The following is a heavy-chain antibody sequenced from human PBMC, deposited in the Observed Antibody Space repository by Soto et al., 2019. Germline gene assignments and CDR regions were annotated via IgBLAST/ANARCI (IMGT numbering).Heavy chain of an antibody. J-gene: IGHJ6*01. D-gene: IGHD2-2*01. Sequence: TPALTCTVSGGSISSGGYYWSWIRQHPGKGLEWIGYIYYSGSTYYNPSLKSRVTISVDTSKNQFSLKLSSVTAADTAVYYCARQSVVVPPSLGPSHSYHHYGM. V-gene: IGHV4-31*03. CDR1: GGSISSGGYY. CDR2: IYYSGST. CDR3: ARQSVVVPPSLGPSHSYHHYGM.